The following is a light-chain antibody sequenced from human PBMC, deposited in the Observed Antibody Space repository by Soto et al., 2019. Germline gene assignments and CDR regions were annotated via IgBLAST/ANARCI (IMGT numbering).Light chain of an antibody. CDR3: QGYQEWA. J-gene: IGKJ1*01. CDR1: QSISTW. V-gene: IGKV1-5*03. CDR2: RAS. Sequence: DIQMTQSPSTLSASVGDRVTITCPATQSISTWLAWYQQKPGKAPKLLIHRASNLESGVPSRFSGSGSGTEFTLSIRSLQPEDSATDCGQGYQEWAFGQGTKVEIK.